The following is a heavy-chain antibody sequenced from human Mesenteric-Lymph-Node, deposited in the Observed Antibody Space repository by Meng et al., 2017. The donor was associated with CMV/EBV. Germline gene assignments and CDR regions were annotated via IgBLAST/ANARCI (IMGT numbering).Heavy chain of an antibody. CDR3: ARYNWNYFDY. D-gene: IGHD1-20*01. V-gene: IGHV2-5*02. J-gene: IGHJ4*02. Sequence: CTFSGFSLRASGMGVGWIRQPPGKALDWLALIYWDDDKRYSPSLKSRLTITGDTSKNQVVLTVTNLDPVDTATYYCARYNWNYFDYWGQGTLVTVSS. CDR2: IYWDDDK. CDR1: GFSLRASGMG.